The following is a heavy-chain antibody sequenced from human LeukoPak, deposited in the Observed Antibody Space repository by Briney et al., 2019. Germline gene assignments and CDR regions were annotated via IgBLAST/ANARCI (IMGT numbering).Heavy chain of an antibody. V-gene: IGHV4-38-2*02. CDR1: DYVISSGYY. J-gene: IGHJ4*02. Sequence: SETLSLTCTVSDYVISSGYYWGWLRQPPLKGLEWIGSIYHSGSTYYNPSLKSRVTIFVDTSKNQFSLKLNSVTAADRAVYYCAGGRMVATNDYWGQGTLVTVPS. CDR2: IYHSGST. D-gene: IGHD5-12*01. CDR3: AGGRMVATNDY.